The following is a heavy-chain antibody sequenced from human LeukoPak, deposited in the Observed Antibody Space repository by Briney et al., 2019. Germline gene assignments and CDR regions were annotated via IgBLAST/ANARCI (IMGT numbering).Heavy chain of an antibody. V-gene: IGHV4-59*01. D-gene: IGHD3-22*01. Sequence: SETLSLTCTVSGGSISNYYWSWIRQPPGKGLEWIGSMYYSGSTNYNPSLKSRATISEDTSKKQFSLKLSSVTAADTAVYYCARAGYDTSGFWYFDLWGRGTLVTVSS. CDR2: MYYSGST. CDR3: ARAGYDTSGFWYFDL. CDR1: GGSISNYY. J-gene: IGHJ2*01.